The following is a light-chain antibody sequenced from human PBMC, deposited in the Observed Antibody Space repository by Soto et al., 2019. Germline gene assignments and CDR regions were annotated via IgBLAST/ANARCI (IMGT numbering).Light chain of an antibody. CDR3: QQYNNWPRA. CDR2: GAS. V-gene: IGKV3-15*01. CDR1: QSVSSN. J-gene: IGKJ1*01. Sequence: EIVMTQSPATLSVSPGERATLSCRASQSVSSNLAWYQQKPGQAPRLLIYGASTRATGITARFSGSGSGTEFNLAISSLQSEDCAVDYCQQYNNWPRAFGQGAKVDI.